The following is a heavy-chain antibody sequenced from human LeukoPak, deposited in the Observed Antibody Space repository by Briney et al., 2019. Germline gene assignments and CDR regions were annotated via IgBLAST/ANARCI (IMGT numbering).Heavy chain of an antibody. CDR1: GGSISSYY. V-gene: IGHV4-59*01. CDR2: IYYSGST. Sequence: SETLSLTCTVSGGSISSYYWSWIRQPPGKGLEWIGYIYYSGSTNYNPSLKSRVTISVDTSKNQFSLKLSSVTAADTAVYYCARSLSGTSSGYWGQGTLVTVSS. J-gene: IGHJ4*02. D-gene: IGHD2-2*01. CDR3: ARSLSGTSSGY.